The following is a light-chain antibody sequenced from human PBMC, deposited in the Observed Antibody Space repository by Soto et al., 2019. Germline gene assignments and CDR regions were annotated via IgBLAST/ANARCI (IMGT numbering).Light chain of an antibody. J-gene: IGKJ1*01. CDR2: GAS. CDR1: QSVSSSY. Sequence: EIVLTQSPGTLSLSPGERATLSCRASQSVSSSYLAWYQQKPGQAPRLLIYGASSRATGIPDRFSGSGPGTDFTLTISRLEPEDFAVYYCQQYGGSPRTFGQGTKVEIK. V-gene: IGKV3-20*01. CDR3: QQYGGSPRT.